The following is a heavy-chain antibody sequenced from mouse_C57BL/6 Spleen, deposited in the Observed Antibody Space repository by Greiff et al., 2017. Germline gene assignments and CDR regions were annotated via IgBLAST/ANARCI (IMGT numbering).Heavy chain of an antibody. V-gene: IGHV5-16*01. Sequence: EVQLVESEGGLVQPGSSMKLSCTASGFTFSDYYMAWVRQVPEKGLEWVANINYDGSSTYYLDSLKSRFIISRDNAKNILYLQMSSLKSEDTATYYCARGWLLQGFAYWGQGTLVTVSA. CDR2: INYDGSST. CDR1: GFTFSDYY. D-gene: IGHD2-3*01. CDR3: ARGWLLQGFAY. J-gene: IGHJ3*01.